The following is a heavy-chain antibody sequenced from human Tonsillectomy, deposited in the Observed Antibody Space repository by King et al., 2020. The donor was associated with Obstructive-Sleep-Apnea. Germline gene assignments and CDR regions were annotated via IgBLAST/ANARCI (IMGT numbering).Heavy chain of an antibody. CDR1: GFSFSGSA. CDR2: VRNKAFNYAT. J-gene: IGHJ3*02. CDR3: TTLDQLLPTGDAFDI. V-gene: IGHV3-73*01. D-gene: IGHD1-1*01. Sequence: VQLVESGGGLVQPGGSLKLSCAASGFSFSGSAMHWVRQASGKGLEWVGRVRNKAFNYATTYAASVKGRLNISRNDSKSTAYLQMNSLKTEDTAVYFCTTLDQLLPTGDAFDIWGQGTTVTVSS.